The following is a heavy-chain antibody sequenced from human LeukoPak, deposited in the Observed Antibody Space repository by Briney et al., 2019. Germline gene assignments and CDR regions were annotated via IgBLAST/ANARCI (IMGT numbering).Heavy chain of an antibody. CDR3: ARPRPGRAFDY. Sequence: SETLSLTCAVYGGSFSGYYWSWIRQPPGKGLGWIGEINHSGSTNYNPSLKSRVTISVDTSKNQFSLKLSSVTAADTAVYYCARPRPGRAFDYWGQGTLVTVSS. CDR1: GGSFSGYY. V-gene: IGHV4-34*01. CDR2: INHSGST. J-gene: IGHJ4*02. D-gene: IGHD6-6*01.